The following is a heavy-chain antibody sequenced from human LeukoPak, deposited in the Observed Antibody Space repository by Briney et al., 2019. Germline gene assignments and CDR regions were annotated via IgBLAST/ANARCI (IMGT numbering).Heavy chain of an antibody. CDR2: IWYDGTNK. CDR3: AREMVEVGASN. V-gene: IGHV3-33*01. D-gene: IGHD1-26*01. Sequence: GGSPRLSCAASGFSFSSYGMHWVRQAPGKGLEWVALIWYDGTNKYYADSVEGRFTISRDNSKNTLYLQMNSLRAEDTAVYYCAREMVEVGASNWGQGTLVTVSS. CDR1: GFSFSSYG. J-gene: IGHJ4*02.